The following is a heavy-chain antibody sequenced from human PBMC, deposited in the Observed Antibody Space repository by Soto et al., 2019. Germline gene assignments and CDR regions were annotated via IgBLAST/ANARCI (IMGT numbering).Heavy chain of an antibody. V-gene: IGHV1-69*13. CDR3: AGSGRQQLGQYYYGMDV. J-gene: IGHJ6*02. CDR1: GGTFSSYA. D-gene: IGHD6-13*01. CDR2: IIPIFGTA. Sequence: SVKVSCKAPGGTFSSYAISWVRQAPGQGLEWMGGIIPIFGTANYAQKFQGRVTITADESTSTAYMELSSLRSEDTAVYYCAGSGRQQLGQYYYGMDVCGQGTTVTVSS.